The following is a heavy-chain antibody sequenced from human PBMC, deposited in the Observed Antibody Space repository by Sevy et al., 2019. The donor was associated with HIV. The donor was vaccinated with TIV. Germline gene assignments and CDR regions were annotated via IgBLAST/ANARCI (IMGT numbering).Heavy chain of an antibody. V-gene: IGHV1-69*10. CDR3: ARSGGKKTGTTSGYYYYYMDV. CDR1: GGTFSSYA. Sequence: ASVKVSCKASGGTFSSYAISWVRQAPGQGLEWMGGIIPILGIANYAQKFQGRVTITADKSTSTAYMELSSLRSEDTAVYYCARSGGKKTGTTSGYYYYYMDVWGKGTTVTVSS. D-gene: IGHD1-7*01. J-gene: IGHJ6*03. CDR2: IIPILGIA.